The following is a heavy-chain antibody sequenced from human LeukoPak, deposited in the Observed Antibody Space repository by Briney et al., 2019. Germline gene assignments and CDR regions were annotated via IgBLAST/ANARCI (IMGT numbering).Heavy chain of an antibody. V-gene: IGHV3-74*01. D-gene: IGHD2-2*01. Sequence: PGGSLRLSCAASGFTFSSYWMHWVRQAPGKGLVWVSRINSDGSSTSYADSVKGRFTISRDNAKNTLYLQMNSLRAEDTAVYYCARVKVGRYCSSTSCSYYFDYWGQGTLVTVSS. J-gene: IGHJ4*02. CDR3: ARVKVGRYCSSTSCSYYFDY. CDR2: INSDGSST. CDR1: GFTFSSYW.